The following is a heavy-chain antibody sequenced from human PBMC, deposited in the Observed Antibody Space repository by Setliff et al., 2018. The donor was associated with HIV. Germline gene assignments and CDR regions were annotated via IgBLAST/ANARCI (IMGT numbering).Heavy chain of an antibody. CDR2: IYHSGTT. J-gene: IGHJ4*02. D-gene: IGHD5-12*01. V-gene: IGHV4-38-2*01. CDR1: GYSISSGCY. CDR3: ARQGDGYNLYHVYYFDY. Sequence: PSQTLSLTCAVSGYSISSGCYWGWIRQTPGKGLEWIGSIYHSGTTYYNPSLRSRVTISVDTSKNQLSLKLSSVTAADTAVYYCARQGDGYNLYHVYYFDYWGQGTLVTVSS.